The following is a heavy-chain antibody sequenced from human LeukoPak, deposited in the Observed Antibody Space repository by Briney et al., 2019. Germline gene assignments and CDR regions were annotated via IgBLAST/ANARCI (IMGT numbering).Heavy chain of an antibody. V-gene: IGHV4-39*07. Sequence: SETLSLTCTVSGVSISSSNSYWGWIRQPPGKGLEWIGSIYYSGSTYYNPSLKSRVTISVDTSKNQFSLKLSSVTAADTAVYYCARVGLYYYYMDVWGKGTTVTVSS. CDR2: IYYSGST. CDR1: GVSISSSNSY. J-gene: IGHJ6*03. CDR3: ARVGLYYYYMDV.